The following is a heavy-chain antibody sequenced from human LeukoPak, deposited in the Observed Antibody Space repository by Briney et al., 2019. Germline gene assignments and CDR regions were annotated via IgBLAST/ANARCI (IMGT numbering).Heavy chain of an antibody. D-gene: IGHD5/OR15-5a*01. CDR2: INTNSGNP. J-gene: IGHJ5*02. CDR3: LRDMSISFRAFDP. Sequence: ASVKVSCKASGYTFTSYGINWERQAPGQGLEWMGWINTNSGNPTYAQGFTGRFVFSLDTSVSTAYLQISSLKAEDTAIYYCLRDMSISFRAFDPWGQGTLVTVSS. CDR1: GYTFTSYG. V-gene: IGHV7-4-1*02.